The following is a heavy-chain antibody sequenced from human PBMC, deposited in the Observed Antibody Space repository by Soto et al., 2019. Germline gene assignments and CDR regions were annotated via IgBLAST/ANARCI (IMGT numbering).Heavy chain of an antibody. CDR3: VNPESGFVYNVFEI. V-gene: IGHV3-23*01. J-gene: IGHJ3*02. D-gene: IGHD3-22*01. CDR2: VTGTGGTT. Sequence: PGGSLRLSCVASGFTFINNAMSWVRQAPGKGLEWVSSVTGTGGTTYYSDSVKGRFTISRDNSKNTVFLQMNSLRVEDTAMYYRVNPESGFVYNVFEIGGKGTMVTVSS. CDR1: GFTFINNA.